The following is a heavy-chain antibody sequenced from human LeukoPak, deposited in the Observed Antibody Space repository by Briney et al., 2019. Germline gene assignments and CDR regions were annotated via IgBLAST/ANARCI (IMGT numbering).Heavy chain of an antibody. CDR2: XXXXXXT. Sequence: QTXXLTCTVSGGSISSXXXXXSWIRQPXXXXXXWIXXXXXXXXTXXXXXXXXXXXIXVXTSKNQFSLKLXSVXAAXTAVYYCARVDGSSWYADYWGQGTLVTVSS. D-gene: IGHD6-13*01. V-gene: IGHV4-30-4*01. CDR1: GGSISSXXXX. CDR3: ARVDGSSWYADY. J-gene: IGHJ4*02.